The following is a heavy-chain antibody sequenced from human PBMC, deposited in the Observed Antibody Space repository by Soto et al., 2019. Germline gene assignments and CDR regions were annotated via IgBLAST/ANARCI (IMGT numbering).Heavy chain of an antibody. CDR3: AGGTTQGYN. J-gene: IGHJ1*01. V-gene: IGHV1-18*01. CDR2: ISAYNGKA. CDR1: GYTFTSYG. D-gene: IGHD1-1*01. Sequence: VASVKVSCKASGYTFTSYGISWVRQAPGQGLEWMGWISAYNGKANYAQKLQGRVTITADKSTSTAYMELSSLRSEDTAVYYCAGGTTQGYNWGQGTLVTVSS.